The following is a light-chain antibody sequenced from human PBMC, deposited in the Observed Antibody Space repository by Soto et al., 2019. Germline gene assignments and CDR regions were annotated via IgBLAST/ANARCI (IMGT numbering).Light chain of an antibody. Sequence: DIQMTQSPSSLSASVGDRVTITCRASQSIGNWLAWYQQKPGKAPKLLIHKASNLESGVPSTFSGSGSGTEFTLTISSLQPDDFATYYCQQNNRYPWTFGQGTKVDI. V-gene: IGKV1-5*03. CDR2: KAS. CDR1: QSIGNW. CDR3: QQNNRYPWT. J-gene: IGKJ1*01.